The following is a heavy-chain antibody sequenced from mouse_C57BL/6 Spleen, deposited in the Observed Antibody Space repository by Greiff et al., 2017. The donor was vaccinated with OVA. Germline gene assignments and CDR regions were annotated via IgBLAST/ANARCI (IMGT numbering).Heavy chain of an antibody. Sequence: EVQVVESGGGLVKPGGSLKLSCAASGFTFSSYAMSWVRQTPEKGLEWVATISDGGSYTYYPDNVKGRFTISRDNAKNNLYLQMSHLKSEDTAMYYCARELGRRGYFDYWGKGTTLTVSS. D-gene: IGHD4-1*01. CDR2: ISDGGSYT. CDR1: GFTFSSYA. V-gene: IGHV5-4*01. CDR3: ARELGRRGYFDY. J-gene: IGHJ2*01.